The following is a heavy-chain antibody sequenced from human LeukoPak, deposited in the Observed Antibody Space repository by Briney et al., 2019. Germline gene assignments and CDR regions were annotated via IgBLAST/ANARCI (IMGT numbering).Heavy chain of an antibody. CDR2: INPNSGGT. CDR1: GYTFTGYY. J-gene: IGHJ5*01. V-gene: IGHV1-2*02. D-gene: IGHD2-2*01. Sequence: ASVKVSCKASGYTFTGYYIHWVRQAPGQGLEWMGWINPNSGGTNYAQKFQGRVTMTRDTSNNTAYMELSRLRSDDTAVYYCARDPHCSSTSCYRARYNWFDSWGQGTLVTVSS. CDR3: ARDPHCSSTSCYRARYNWFDS.